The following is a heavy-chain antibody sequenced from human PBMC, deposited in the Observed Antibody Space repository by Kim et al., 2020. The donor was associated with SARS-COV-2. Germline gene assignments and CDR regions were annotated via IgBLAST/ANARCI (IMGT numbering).Heavy chain of an antibody. CDR2: VYYKRSP. D-gene: IGHD2-15*01. J-gene: IGHJ1*01. CDR3: AQQDCFLGCFFQ. V-gene: IGHV4-39*01. Sequence: SETLSLTCTVSGGSISSYKSYWGWIRQPPGKGLEWIVYVYYKRSPYYTPSLKSPVNISLYASKYQFSLRLISAAAIAASLYYCAQQDCFLGCFFQ. CDR1: GGSISSYKSY.